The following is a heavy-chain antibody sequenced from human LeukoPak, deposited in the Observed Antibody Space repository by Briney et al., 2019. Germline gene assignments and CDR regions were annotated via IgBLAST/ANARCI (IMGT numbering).Heavy chain of an antibody. Sequence: GGSLRLSCVASGFTFSTHWMTWVRQAPGKGLEWVAVISYYGGNQYYVDSVKGRFTISRDNSKNTLYLQMISLRVEDTAVYYCAKSESGYNDYVSGGFDYWGQGTLVTVSS. CDR1: GFTFSTHW. J-gene: IGHJ4*02. CDR2: ISYYGGNQ. V-gene: IGHV3-30*18. CDR3: AKSESGYNDYVSGGFDY. D-gene: IGHD5-12*01.